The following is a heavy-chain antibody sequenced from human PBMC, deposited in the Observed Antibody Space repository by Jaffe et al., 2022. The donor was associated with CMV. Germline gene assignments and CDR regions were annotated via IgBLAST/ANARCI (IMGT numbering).Heavy chain of an antibody. D-gene: IGHD3-10*01. CDR3: ARDYWITMVRGVSFEYYYYGMDV. V-gene: IGHV1-69*01. CDR2: IIPIFGTA. Sequence: QVQLVQSGAEVKKPGSSVKVSCKASGGTFSSYAISWVRQAPGQGLEWMGGIIPIFGTANYAQKFQGRVTITADESTSTAYMELSSLRSEDTAVYYCARDYWITMVRGVSFEYYYYGMDVWGQGTTVTVSS. CDR1: GGTFSSYA. J-gene: IGHJ6*02.